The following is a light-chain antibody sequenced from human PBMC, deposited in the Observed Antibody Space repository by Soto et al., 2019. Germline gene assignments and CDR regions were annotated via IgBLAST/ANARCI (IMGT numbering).Light chain of an antibody. CDR1: QSVTSDY. V-gene: IGKV3-20*01. CDR3: HHYET. Sequence: IVFTPSPGTLSFSPWERSTLSCRASQSVTSDYLAWYQQKPGQAPRLLIYGVSSRATGIPDRFSGSGSGTEFTLTISRLEPEDFTVYYCHHYETFGQGTKVDIK. J-gene: IGKJ1*01. CDR2: GVS.